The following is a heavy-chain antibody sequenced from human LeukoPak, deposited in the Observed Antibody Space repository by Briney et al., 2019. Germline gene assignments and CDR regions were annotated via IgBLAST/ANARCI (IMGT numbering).Heavy chain of an antibody. CDR1: GFTFSSYA. J-gene: IGHJ5*02. Sequence: GGSLRLSCAASGFTFSSYAMHWVRQAPGKGLEWVAVISYDGSNKYYADSVKGRFTISRDNSKNTLYLRMNSLRAEDTAVYYCARDPPGRLGYLNWFDPWGQGTLVTVSS. CDR3: ARDPPGRLGYLNWFDP. D-gene: IGHD1-26*01. CDR2: ISYDGSNK. V-gene: IGHV3-30-3*01.